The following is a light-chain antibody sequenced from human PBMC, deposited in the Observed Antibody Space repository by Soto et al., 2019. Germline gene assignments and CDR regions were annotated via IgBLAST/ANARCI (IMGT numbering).Light chain of an antibody. V-gene: IGKV3-20*01. J-gene: IGKJ1*01. CDR3: QQYGSSPWT. CDR1: QSVSSSY. Sequence: SVLTESPGTRSLYPGERATLSCRASQSVSSSYLAWYQQKPGQAPRLLIYGASSRATGIPDRFSGSGSGTDFTLTISRLEPEDFAVDYCQQYGSSPWTFGQGSKVDIK. CDR2: GAS.